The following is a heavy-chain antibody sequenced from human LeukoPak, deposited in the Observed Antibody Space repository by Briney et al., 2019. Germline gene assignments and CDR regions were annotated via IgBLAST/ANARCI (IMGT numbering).Heavy chain of an antibody. D-gene: IGHD2-21*02. V-gene: IGHV1-18*01. CDR3: ARGGEYCGGDCYSFDY. CDR1: GYTFTSYG. J-gene: IGHJ4*02. CDR2: ISAYNGNT. Sequence: ASVKVSCKASGYTFTSYGISWVRQAPGQGLEWMGWISAYNGNTNYAQKLQGRVTMTTDTSTSTDYMELRSLRYDDTAVYYCARGGEYCGGDCYSFDYWGQGTLVTVSS.